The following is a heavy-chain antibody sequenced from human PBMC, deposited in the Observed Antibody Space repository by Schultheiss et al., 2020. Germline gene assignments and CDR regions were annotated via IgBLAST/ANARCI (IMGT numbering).Heavy chain of an antibody. CDR3: ARRPYDILTGLYYYGMDV. D-gene: IGHD3-9*01. CDR1: GFTFSSYS. Sequence: GESLKISCAASGFTFSSYSMNWVRQAPGKGLEWVSYISSSSSTIYYADSVKGRFTISRDNAKNSLYLQMNSLRAEDTAVYYCARRPYDILTGLYYYGMDVWGQGTTVTVSS. CDR2: ISSSSSTI. J-gene: IGHJ6*02. V-gene: IGHV3-48*01.